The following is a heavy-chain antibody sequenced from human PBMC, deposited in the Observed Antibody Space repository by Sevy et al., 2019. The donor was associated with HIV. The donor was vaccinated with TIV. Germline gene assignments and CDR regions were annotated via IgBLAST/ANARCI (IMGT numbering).Heavy chain of an antibody. V-gene: IGHV4-31*03. J-gene: IGHJ3*02. CDR3: AREDLPDAFDI. CDR1: GGSISSGGYY. CDR2: IYYSGST. Sequence: SETLSLTCTVSGGSISSGGYYWSWIRQHPGKGLEWIGYIYYSGSTYYNPSLKSRVTISVDTSKNQFSLKLSSVTAADTDVYYCAREDLPDAFDIWGQGTMVTVSS.